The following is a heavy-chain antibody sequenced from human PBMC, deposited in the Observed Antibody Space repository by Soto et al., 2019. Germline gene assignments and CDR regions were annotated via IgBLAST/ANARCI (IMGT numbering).Heavy chain of an antibody. V-gene: IGHV1-69*02. CDR2: IIPILGIA. J-gene: IGHJ5*02. CDR1: GGTFSSYT. Sequence: QVQLVQSGAEVKKPGSSVKVSCKASGGTFSSYTISWVRQAPGQGLEWMGRIIPILGIANYAQKFQGRVTITADKSTSKDYMELSSLGSEDTAAYYCARPLGDCSGGSCLSEGNWFDPWGQGTLVTVSS. CDR3: ARPLGDCSGGSCLSEGNWFDP. D-gene: IGHD2-15*01.